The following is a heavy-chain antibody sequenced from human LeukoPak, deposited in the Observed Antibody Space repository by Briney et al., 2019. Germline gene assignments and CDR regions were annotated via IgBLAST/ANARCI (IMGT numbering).Heavy chain of an antibody. CDR3: ARDGAVLLWFGESYNWFDP. Sequence: ASVKVSCKASGYTFTSYGISWVRQAPGQGLEWMGWIGAYNGNTNYAQKLQGRVTMTTDTSTSTAYMELRSLRSDDTAVYYCARDGAVLLWFGESYNWFDPWGQGTLVTVSS. V-gene: IGHV1-18*01. CDR2: IGAYNGNT. CDR1: GYTFTSYG. D-gene: IGHD3-10*01. J-gene: IGHJ5*02.